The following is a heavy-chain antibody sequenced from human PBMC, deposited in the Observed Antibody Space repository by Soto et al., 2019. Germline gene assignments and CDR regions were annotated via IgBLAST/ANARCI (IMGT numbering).Heavy chain of an antibody. CDR3: AGSYYGSGTPYYYGMDV. D-gene: IGHD3-10*01. V-gene: IGHV1-18*01. CDR2: ISAYNGNT. CDR1: GYTFTNYG. Sequence: QVQLVQSGAEVKKPGASVKVSCKASGYTFTNYGITWVRQAPGQGLEWMGWISAYNGNTNYAQKLQGRVTMTTDTPTTPAYMELRSLGSDDTAVFSCAGSYYGSGTPYYYGMDVWGQGTTVTVSS. J-gene: IGHJ6*02.